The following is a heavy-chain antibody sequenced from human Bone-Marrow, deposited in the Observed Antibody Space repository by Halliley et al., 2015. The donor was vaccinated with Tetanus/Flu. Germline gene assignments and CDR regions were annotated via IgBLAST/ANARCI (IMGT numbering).Heavy chain of an antibody. Sequence: TLSLTCTVSGGSISTYDWSWIRQPPGKELEWIGNIYYSGNTNYNPSLKSRVTISVDASKNQFSLKLSSVTAAETAVYFCARERGNDDSSFWFGPWGQGTLVTVPS. V-gene: IGHV4-59*01. J-gene: IGHJ5*02. CDR1: GGSISTYD. D-gene: IGHD4-4*01. CDR2: IYYSGNT. CDR3: ARERGNDDSSFWFGP.